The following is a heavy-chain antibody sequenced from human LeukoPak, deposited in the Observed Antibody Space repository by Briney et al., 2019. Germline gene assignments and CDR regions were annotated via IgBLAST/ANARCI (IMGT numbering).Heavy chain of an antibody. Sequence: AGGSLRLSCAASGSTFSSNAMNWARQAPGKGLEWVSSISSSSSYIYYADSVKGRFTISRDNAKNSLYLRMNSLRAEDTAVYYCARAPQNYYDSSGYSLWGQGTLVTVSS. J-gene: IGHJ4*02. CDR2: ISSSSSYI. D-gene: IGHD3-22*01. CDR3: ARAPQNYYDSSGYSL. V-gene: IGHV3-21*01. CDR1: GSTFSSNA.